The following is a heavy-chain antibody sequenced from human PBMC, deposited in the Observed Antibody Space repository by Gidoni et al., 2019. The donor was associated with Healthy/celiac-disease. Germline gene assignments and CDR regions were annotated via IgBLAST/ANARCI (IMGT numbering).Heavy chain of an antibody. CDR2: IYPGDSDT. D-gene: IGHD3-10*01. V-gene: IGHV5-51*01. J-gene: IGHJ5*02. CDR1: GYSFTSYW. Sequence: EVQLVQSGAEVKKPGESLKISCKGSGYSFTSYWIGWVRQMPGKGLEWMGIIYPGDSDTRYSPSFQGQVTISADKSISTAYLQWSSLKASDTAMYYCARLPSYYGSGSYYNGWFDPWGQGTLVTVSS. CDR3: ARLPSYYGSGSYYNGWFDP.